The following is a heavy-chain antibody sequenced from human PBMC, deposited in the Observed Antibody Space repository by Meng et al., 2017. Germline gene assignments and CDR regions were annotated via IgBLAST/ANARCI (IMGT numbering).Heavy chain of an antibody. D-gene: IGHD7-27*01. J-gene: IGHJ4*02. CDR3: AKLGSDY. V-gene: IGHV3-23*04. Sequence: EGHLVESGGGLVQPGASLSLSCSASEFTFSISAMSWVRQAPGKGLEWVSGISGNGGSTFYADSVKGRFTISRDNSKNTLYLQMNSLRVEDTALYYCAKLGSDYWGQGTLVTVSS. CDR1: EFTFSISA. CDR2: ISGNGGST.